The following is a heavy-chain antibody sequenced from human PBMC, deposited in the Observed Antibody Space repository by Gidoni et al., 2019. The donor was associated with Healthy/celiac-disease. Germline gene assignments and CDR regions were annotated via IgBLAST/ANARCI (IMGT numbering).Heavy chain of an antibody. CDR1: GFPFSSYA. CDR3: AKGVVLLDAFDI. CDR2: ISGSGGST. D-gene: IGHD2-15*01. Sequence: EVQLLESGGGLVQPGGSLRLSCAASGFPFSSYAMSWVRQAPGKGLEWVSAISGSGGSTYYEDSVKGRFTISRDNSKNTLYLQMNSLRAEDTAVYYCAKGVVLLDAFDIWGQGTMVTVSS. J-gene: IGHJ3*02. V-gene: IGHV3-23*01.